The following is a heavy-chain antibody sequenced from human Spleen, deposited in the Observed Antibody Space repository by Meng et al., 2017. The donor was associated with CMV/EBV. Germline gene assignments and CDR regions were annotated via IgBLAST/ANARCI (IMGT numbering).Heavy chain of an antibody. D-gene: IGHD1-26*01. J-gene: IGHJ4*02. CDR1: GFTFSSYS. V-gene: IGHV3-21*01. CDR2: ISSSSSYI. CDR3: ARDGVGANTLDY. Sequence: GESLKISCAASGFTFSSYSMNWVRQAPGKGLEWVSSISSSSSYIYYADSVKGRFTISRDNAENSLYLQMNSLRAEDTAVYYCARDGVGANTLDYWGQGTLVTVSS.